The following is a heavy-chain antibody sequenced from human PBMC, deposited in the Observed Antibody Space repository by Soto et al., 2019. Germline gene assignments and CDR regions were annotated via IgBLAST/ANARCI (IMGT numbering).Heavy chain of an antibody. CDR1: GFTFSSYS. V-gene: IGHV3-23*01. CDR3: AKKVNSGPGSQFFDY. CDR2: FSTGGDGGTT. D-gene: IGHD3-10*01. J-gene: IGHJ4*02. Sequence: LRLSCAASGFTFSSYSMSWVRQAPGKGLEWVSGFSTGGDGGTTYYADSVKGRFTISRDNSKNTLFLQMNSLRAEDTAIYYCAKKVNSGPGSQFFDYWGQGTLVTVSS.